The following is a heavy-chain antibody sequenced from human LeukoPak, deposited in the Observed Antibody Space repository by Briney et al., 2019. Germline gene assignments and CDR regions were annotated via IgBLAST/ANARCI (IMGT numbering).Heavy chain of an antibody. CDR2: ISGSGGST. D-gene: IGHD3-3*01. CDR3: AKAKDSYDFWD. J-gene: IGHJ4*02. V-gene: IGHV3-23*01. CDR1: GFTFSSYA. Sequence: GGSLRLSCAVSGFTFSSYAMSWVRQAPGKGLGWVSAISGSGGSTYYADSVKGRFTISRDNSKNTLYVQMNSLRAEDTAVYYCAKAKDSYDFWDWGQGTLVTVSA.